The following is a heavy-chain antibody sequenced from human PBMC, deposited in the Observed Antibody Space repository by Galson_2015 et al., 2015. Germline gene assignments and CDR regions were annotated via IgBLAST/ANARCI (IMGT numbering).Heavy chain of an antibody. Sequence: SVKVSCKASGYTFTGYYMHWVRQAPGQGLEWMGWINPNSGGTNYAQKFQGWVTMTRDTSISTAYMELSRLRSDDTAVYYCARESGNPTVYYYGMDVWGQGTTVTVSS. CDR1: GYTFTGYY. D-gene: IGHD4-23*01. V-gene: IGHV1-2*04. J-gene: IGHJ6*02. CDR3: ARESGNPTVYYYGMDV. CDR2: INPNSGGT.